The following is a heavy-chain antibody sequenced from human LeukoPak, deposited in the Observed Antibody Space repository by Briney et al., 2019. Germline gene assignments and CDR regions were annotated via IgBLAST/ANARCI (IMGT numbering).Heavy chain of an antibody. J-gene: IGHJ4*02. Sequence: NPSETLSLTCTVSGGSISSSSYYWGWIRQPPGKGLEWIGSIYYSGSTYYNPSLKSRVTISVDTSKNQFSLKLSSVTAADTAVYYCARDRGDNWNYFDYWGQGTLVTVPS. CDR3: ARDRGDNWNYFDY. D-gene: IGHD1-20*01. V-gene: IGHV4-39*07. CDR2: IYYSGST. CDR1: GGSISSSSYY.